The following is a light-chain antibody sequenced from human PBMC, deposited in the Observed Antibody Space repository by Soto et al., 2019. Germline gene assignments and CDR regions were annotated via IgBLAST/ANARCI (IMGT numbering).Light chain of an antibody. V-gene: IGKV3-20*01. Sequence: EIVLTPSPGTLSLSPGERATLSCRASQSVSSSYLAWYQQKPGPAPRLLIYGASSRATGIPDRFSGSGSGTDFTLTISRLEPEDFAVYYCQQYGSSPLTFGGGTKVEIK. CDR2: GAS. CDR3: QQYGSSPLT. J-gene: IGKJ4*02. CDR1: QSVSSSY.